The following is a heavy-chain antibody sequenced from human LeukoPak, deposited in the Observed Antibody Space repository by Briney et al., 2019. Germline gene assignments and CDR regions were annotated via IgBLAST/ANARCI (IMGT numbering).Heavy chain of an antibody. CDR3: ARQGMGSSSFWIDY. V-gene: IGHV1-46*01. CDR2: INTSGGST. J-gene: IGHJ4*02. Sequence: ASVKVSCKSSGYTFTSYYMHWVRQAPGQGLEWMGIINTSGGSTTYAQKFQGRVTMTRDTSTSTVYMELSSLTSDDTAVYYCARQGMGSSSFWIDYWGQGTLVTVSS. D-gene: IGHD6-6*01. CDR1: GYTFTSYY.